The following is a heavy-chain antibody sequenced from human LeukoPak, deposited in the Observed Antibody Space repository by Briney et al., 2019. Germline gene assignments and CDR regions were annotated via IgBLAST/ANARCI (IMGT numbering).Heavy chain of an antibody. CDR1: GFTFSSYA. CDR3: AKEFSDYYDSGGYPQVGAFDI. J-gene: IGHJ3*02. Sequence: GGSLRLSCAASGFTFSSYAMSWVRQAPGKGLEWVSAISGSGGSTYYADSVKGRFTISRDNSKNTLYLQMNSLRAEDTAVYYCAKEFSDYYDSGGYPQVGAFDIWGQGTMVTVSS. CDR2: ISGSGGST. D-gene: IGHD3-22*01. V-gene: IGHV3-23*01.